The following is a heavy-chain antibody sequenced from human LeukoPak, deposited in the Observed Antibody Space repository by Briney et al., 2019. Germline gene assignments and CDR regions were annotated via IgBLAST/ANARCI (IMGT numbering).Heavy chain of an antibody. CDR2: INHRGST. Sequence: SETLSPTCAVYGGSFSGYYWSWIRQPPGKGLEWIGEINHRGSTNYNPSLKSRVTISVDTSKNQFSLKLSSVTAADTAVYYCARGPYCSGGSCYLICYFDYWGQGTLVTVSS. D-gene: IGHD2-15*01. V-gene: IGHV4-34*01. J-gene: IGHJ4*02. CDR1: GGSFSGYY. CDR3: ARGPYCSGGSCYLICYFDY.